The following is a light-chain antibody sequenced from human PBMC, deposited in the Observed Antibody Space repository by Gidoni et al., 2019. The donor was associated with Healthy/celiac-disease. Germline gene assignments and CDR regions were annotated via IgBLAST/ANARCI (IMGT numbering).Light chain of an antibody. CDR1: QSISTY. J-gene: IGKJ4*01. CDR2: GAS. Sequence: DIQMTQSPSSLSASVGDRVTITCRASQSISTYLNWYQQKPGKAPKLLIYGASSLQSGVPSRFSGSGSGTDFTLTISSLQPEDYAIYYCQQSYSSPHLTFXXXTKXEIK. CDR3: QQSYSSPHLT. V-gene: IGKV1-39*01.